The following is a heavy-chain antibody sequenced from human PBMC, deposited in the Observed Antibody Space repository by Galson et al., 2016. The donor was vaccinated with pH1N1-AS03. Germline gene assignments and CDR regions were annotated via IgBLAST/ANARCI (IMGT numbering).Heavy chain of an antibody. CDR2: INKDGNEK. CDR1: GFTFGSHW. Sequence: SLRLSCAVSGFTFGSHWMSWVRQAPGKGLEWVANINKDGNEKYYGDSVKGRFAISRDNAKNALYLQMNSLRAEDTAVYYCARDRTVVAASIIDYSGMDVWGQGTTVPVSS. D-gene: IGHD5-12*01. V-gene: IGHV3-7*03. J-gene: IGHJ6*02. CDR3: ARDRTVVAASIIDYSGMDV.